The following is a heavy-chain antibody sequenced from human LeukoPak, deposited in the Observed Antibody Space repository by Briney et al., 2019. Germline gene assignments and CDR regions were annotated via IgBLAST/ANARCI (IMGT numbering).Heavy chain of an antibody. Sequence: GGSLRLSCAASGFIFRNYGMNWVRQAPGKGLEWLSGISPRGGGTYYADSVKGRFTISRDDSKNTLYLQMNSLGAEDTAVYYCAKANVKYCSGGSCFDAFDIWGQGTMVTVSS. CDR2: ISPRGGGT. CDR3: AKANVKYCSGGSCFDAFDI. V-gene: IGHV3-23*01. CDR1: GFIFRNYG. J-gene: IGHJ3*02. D-gene: IGHD2-15*01.